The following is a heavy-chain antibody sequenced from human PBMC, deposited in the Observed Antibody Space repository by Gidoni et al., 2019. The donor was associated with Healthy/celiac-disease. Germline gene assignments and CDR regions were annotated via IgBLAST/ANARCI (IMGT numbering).Heavy chain of an antibody. Sequence: VQLVESGGGVVQPGRSLLLSCAASGFTFSNYGIHWVRPAPGKGLEGVAVIAYDGSNKYYADSVKGRFTISRDNSKNTLYLQMNSLRAEDTAVYYCAKGGVVVTAIDDYWGQETLVTVSS. V-gene: IGHV3-30*18. CDR3: AKGGVVVTAIDDY. CDR1: GFTFSNYG. CDR2: IAYDGSNK. J-gene: IGHJ4*02. D-gene: IGHD2-21*02.